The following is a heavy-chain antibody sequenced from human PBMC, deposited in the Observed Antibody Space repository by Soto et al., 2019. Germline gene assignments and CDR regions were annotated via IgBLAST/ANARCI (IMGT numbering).Heavy chain of an antibody. CDR2: IYWDDSK. D-gene: IGHD1-26*01. V-gene: IGHV2-5*02. CDR3: AHAYCGRSLY. J-gene: IGHJ4*02. CDR1: WFSLTTDRVG. Sequence: QITLKESGPTLVKPTQPLTLTCTFSWFSLTTDRVGVGWIRQPPGEALEWLAVIYWDDSKTYRPALESRLTITKDTSKNQVALTMTNMDSLDTATYYCAHAYCGRSLYWGQGTLVTVSS.